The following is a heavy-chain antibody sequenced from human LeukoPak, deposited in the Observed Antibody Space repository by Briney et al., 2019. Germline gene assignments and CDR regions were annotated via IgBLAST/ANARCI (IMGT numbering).Heavy chain of an antibody. V-gene: IGHV3-48*01. CDR2: ISSSSSTI. CDR1: GFTVGNNY. CDR3: ARDSNGEYGIWFDP. D-gene: IGHD4-17*01. J-gene: IGHJ5*02. Sequence: GGSLRLSCAASGFTVGNNYMNWVRQAPGKGLVWVSYISSSSSTIYYADSVKGRFTISRDNAKNSLYLQMNSLRAEDTAVYYCARDSNGEYGIWFDPWGQGTLVTVSS.